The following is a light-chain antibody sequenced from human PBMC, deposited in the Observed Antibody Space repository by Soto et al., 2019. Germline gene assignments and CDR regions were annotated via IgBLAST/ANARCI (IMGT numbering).Light chain of an antibody. J-gene: IGKJ2*01. V-gene: IGKV3-15*01. CDR1: QRVSSN. Sequence: EIVRTQSPATLSVSPGERATLSCRASQRVSSNLAWYQQKPGQAPTLLIYGPSARATGIPARFSGSGSGTEFTLTISSLQSEDFAVYYCQHYNNWPFTFGQGTKLEIK. CDR3: QHYNNWPFT. CDR2: GPS.